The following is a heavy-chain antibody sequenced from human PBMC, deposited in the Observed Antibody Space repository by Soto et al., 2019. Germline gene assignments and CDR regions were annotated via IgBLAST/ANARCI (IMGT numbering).Heavy chain of an antibody. V-gene: IGHV3-21*01. CDR2: ISSSSSYI. D-gene: IGHD2-2*01. J-gene: IGHJ5*02. Sequence: GGSLRLSCAASGFTFSSYSMNWVRQAPGKGLEWVSSISSSSSYIYYADSVKGRFTISRDNAKNSLYLQMNSLRAEDTAVYYCAREPPYCSSTSCGFDPWGQGTLVTVSS. CDR1: GFTFSSYS. CDR3: AREPPYCSSTSCGFDP.